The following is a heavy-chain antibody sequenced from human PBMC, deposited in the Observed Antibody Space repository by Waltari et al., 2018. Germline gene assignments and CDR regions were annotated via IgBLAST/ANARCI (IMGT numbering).Heavy chain of an antibody. J-gene: IGHJ4*02. CDR2: INHSGST. D-gene: IGHD6-13*01. CDR3: ARGGIAAAGRFFDY. Sequence: QVQLQQWGAGLLKPSETLSLTCAVYGGSFRGYYWRWIRQPPGKGLEWIGEINHSGSTNYNPSLKSRVTISVDTSKNQFSLKLSSVTAADTAVYYCARGGIAAAGRFFDYWGQGTLVTVSS. CDR1: GGSFRGYY. V-gene: IGHV4-34*01.